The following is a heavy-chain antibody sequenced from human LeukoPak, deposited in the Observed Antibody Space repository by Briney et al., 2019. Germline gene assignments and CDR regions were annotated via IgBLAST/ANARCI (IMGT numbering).Heavy chain of an antibody. Sequence: GESLKISCKGSGYSFTSYWIGWVRQMPGKGLEWMGIIYPGDSDTRYSPSFQGQVTISADKSISTAYLQWSSLKASDTAMYYCARRPTEEVVADAFDIWGQGTMVTVSS. D-gene: IGHD3-22*01. V-gene: IGHV5-51*01. J-gene: IGHJ3*02. CDR1: GYSFTSYW. CDR2: IYPGDSDT. CDR3: ARRPTEEVVADAFDI.